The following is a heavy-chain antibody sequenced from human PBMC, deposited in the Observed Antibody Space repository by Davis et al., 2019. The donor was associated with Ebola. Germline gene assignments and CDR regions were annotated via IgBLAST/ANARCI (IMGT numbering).Heavy chain of an antibody. V-gene: IGHV3-30*04. CDR3: ARGPTFYYDSTSNYPAHFYFDN. CDR2: ISYHGTRK. Sequence: GGSLRLSCAASGFSFSTYAMHWVRQAPGKGLEWLAIISYHGTRKYYADSVKGRFTISRDNSEHILYLQMNSLRVDDMAVYYCARGPTFYYDSTSNYPAHFYFDNWGQGTLVTVSS. D-gene: IGHD3-22*01. J-gene: IGHJ4*02. CDR1: GFSFSTYA.